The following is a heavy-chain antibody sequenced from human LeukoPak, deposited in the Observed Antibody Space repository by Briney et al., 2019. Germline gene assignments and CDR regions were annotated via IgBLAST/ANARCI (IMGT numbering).Heavy chain of an antibody. CDR1: GFTFSNYA. V-gene: IGHV3-23*01. CDR3: AKDITIFGVVPNGDAFDI. Sequence: QTGGSLRLSCAASGFTFSNYAMSWVRQAPGKGLEWVSAISGSGGSTYYADSVKGRFTISRDNSKNTLYLQMNSLRAEDTAVYYCAKDITIFGVVPNGDAFDIWGQGTMVTVSS. D-gene: IGHD3-3*01. CDR2: ISGSGGST. J-gene: IGHJ3*02.